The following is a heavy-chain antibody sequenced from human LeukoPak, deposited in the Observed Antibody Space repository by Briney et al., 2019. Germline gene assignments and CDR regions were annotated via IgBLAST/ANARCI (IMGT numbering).Heavy chain of an antibody. CDR2: IYTSGST. CDR1: GGSISSYY. V-gene: IGHV4-4*07. D-gene: IGHD6-19*01. CDR3: ARDRERGLVRAFDI. J-gene: IGHJ3*02. Sequence: PSETLSLTCAVSGGSISSYYWSWIRQPAGKGLEWIGRIYTSGSTNYNPSLKSRVTMSVDTSKNQFSLKLSSVTAADTAVYYCARDRERGLVRAFDIWGQGTMVTVSS.